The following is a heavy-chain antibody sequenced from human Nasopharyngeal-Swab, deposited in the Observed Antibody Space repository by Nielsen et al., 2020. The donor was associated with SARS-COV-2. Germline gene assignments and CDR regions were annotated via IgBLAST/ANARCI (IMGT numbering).Heavy chain of an antibody. CDR2: ISYDGSNK. D-gene: IGHD1-26*01. Sequence: GGSLRLSCAASGFTFSSYAMHWVRQAPGKGLEWVADISYDGSNKYYADSVKGRFTISRDNSKNTLYLQMNSLRAEDTAVYYCARGYSGSYYEYFQHWGQGTLVTVSS. J-gene: IGHJ1*01. CDR1: GFTFSSYA. V-gene: IGHV3-30-3*01. CDR3: ARGYSGSYYEYFQH.